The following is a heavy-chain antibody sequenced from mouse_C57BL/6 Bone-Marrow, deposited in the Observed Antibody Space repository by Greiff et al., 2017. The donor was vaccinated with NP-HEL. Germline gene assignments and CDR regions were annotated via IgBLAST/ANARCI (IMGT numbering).Heavy chain of an antibody. V-gene: IGHV5-17*01. CDR3: ARTYYYGSSYYAMDY. CDR2: ISSGSSTI. J-gene: IGHJ4*01. CDR1: GFTFSDYG. D-gene: IGHD1-1*01. Sequence: EVKVEESGGGLVKPGGSLKLSCAASGFTFSDYGMHWVRQAPEKGLEWVAYISSGSSTIYYADTVKGRFTISRDNAKNTLFLQMTSLRSEDTAMYYCARTYYYGSSYYAMDYWGQGTSVTVSS.